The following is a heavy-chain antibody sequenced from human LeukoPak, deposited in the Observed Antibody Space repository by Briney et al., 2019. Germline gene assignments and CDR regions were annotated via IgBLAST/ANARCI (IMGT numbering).Heavy chain of an antibody. J-gene: IGHJ4*02. CDR2: SSGDEDSI. Sequence: AGGSLRLSCAASGLTFKNFAMSWVRQAPGKGLEWLAVSSGDEDSIHYADSVRGHFVISTDNSENTSYLHMNSLRAEDTAVYYCTIDLMTGFSSGWHFAYSGQGTLVTVSS. CDR1: GLTFKNFA. V-gene: IGHV3-23*01. CDR3: TIDLMTGFSSGWHFAY. D-gene: IGHD6-19*01.